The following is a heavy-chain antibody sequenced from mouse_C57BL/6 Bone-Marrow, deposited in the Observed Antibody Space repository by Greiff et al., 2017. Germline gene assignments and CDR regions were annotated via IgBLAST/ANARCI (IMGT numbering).Heavy chain of an antibody. CDR1: GFSLPSYG. CDR2: IWGDGST. D-gene: IGHD2-3*01. CDR3: VKKGTLSRDGYYFWYFDV. V-gene: IGHV2-3*01. Sequence: VMLVESGPGLVAPSQSLSITCTVSGFSLPSYGVSWVRQPPGKGLEWLGVIWGDGSTNYHSAPISRLSISKDNSKSQVFLKLNSLQTDDTAAYYCVKKGTLSRDGYYFWYFDVWGTGTTVTVSS. J-gene: IGHJ1*03.